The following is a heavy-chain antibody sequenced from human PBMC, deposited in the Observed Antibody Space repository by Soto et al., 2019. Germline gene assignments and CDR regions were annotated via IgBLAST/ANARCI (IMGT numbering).Heavy chain of an antibody. V-gene: IGHV1-69*13. CDR1: GGTFRSYA. Sequence: SVKVSCKASGGTFRSYAISWVRTAPGQGLEWMGGIIPIFGTPNYAQQFQRTVTITADESTSTAWMGLSSLRSEDTGVYYCARDRYCSSTRCYGGAFDISGQGTRVTVS. D-gene: IGHD2-2*01. CDR3: ARDRYCSSTRCYGGAFDI. CDR2: IIPIFGTP. J-gene: IGHJ3*02.